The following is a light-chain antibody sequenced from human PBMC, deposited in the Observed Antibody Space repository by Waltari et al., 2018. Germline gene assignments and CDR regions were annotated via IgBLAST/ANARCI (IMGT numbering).Light chain of an antibody. J-gene: IGKJ3*01. CDR2: DAS. CDR1: QDISNY. Sequence: DIQLTQSPSSLSAYVGARVTITCQASQDISNYLNCYQQKPGKAPKLLIYDASNLEAGVPSRFSGGGSGTDFSFTISSLQPEDIATYYCQQYDTALFTFGPGTKVDFK. CDR3: QQYDTALFT. V-gene: IGKV1-33*01.